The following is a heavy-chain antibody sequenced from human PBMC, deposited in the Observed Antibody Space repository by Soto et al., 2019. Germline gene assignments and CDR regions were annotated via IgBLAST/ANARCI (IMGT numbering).Heavy chain of an antibody. D-gene: IGHD3-10*01. CDR1: EFTLSGHS. V-gene: IGHV3-74*01. CDR2: IDNAGTDS. CDR3: ARGWFGPDV. Sequence: EVQLVESGGGLVQPGGSLRLSCAASEFTLSGHSMHWVRQAPGKGLVWVSGIDNAGTDSTYADSVKGRFTSSRDNAKNMLYLQMNSLRVEDTAVYYCARGWFGPDVWGKGTTVTVSS. J-gene: IGHJ6*04.